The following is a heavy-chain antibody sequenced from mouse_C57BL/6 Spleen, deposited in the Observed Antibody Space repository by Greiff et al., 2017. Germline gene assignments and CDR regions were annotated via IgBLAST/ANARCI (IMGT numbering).Heavy chain of an antibody. Sequence: VQLQQSGTVLARPGASVKMSCKTSGYTFTSYWMHWVKQRPGQGLEWIGAIYPGNSDTSYNQKFKGKAKLTAVTSASTAYMELSSLTNEDSAVYYGTGITTVVASYYFDYWGQGTTLTVSS. D-gene: IGHD1-1*01. CDR2: IYPGNSDT. CDR1: GYTFTSYW. V-gene: IGHV1-5*01. CDR3: TGITTVVASYYFDY. J-gene: IGHJ2*01.